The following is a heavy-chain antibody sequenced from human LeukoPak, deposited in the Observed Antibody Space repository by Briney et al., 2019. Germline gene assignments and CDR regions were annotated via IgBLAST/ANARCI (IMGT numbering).Heavy chain of an antibody. V-gene: IGHV1-18*01. CDR3: ARGLRDSSGFGDAFNI. CDR2: ISSYNGNT. Sequence: GASVKVSCKASGYTFTSYDISWVRQAPGQGLEWVGWISSYNGNTNSAQKFQGRVTMRTDTSTNTAYMELRRLRSDDTAVYYCARGLRDSSGFGDAFNIWGQGTMVTVSS. CDR1: GYTFTSYD. J-gene: IGHJ3*02. D-gene: IGHD3-22*01.